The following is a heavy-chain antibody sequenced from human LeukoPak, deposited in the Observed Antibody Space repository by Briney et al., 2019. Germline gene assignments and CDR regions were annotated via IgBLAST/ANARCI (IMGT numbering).Heavy chain of an antibody. CDR1: GFTFSSYW. V-gene: IGHV3-7*01. CDR2: IKQDGREK. D-gene: IGHD6-19*01. Sequence: GGSLRLSCAASGFTFSSYWRSWVRQAPGKGVEGVANIKQDGREKYYVDSVKGRFTISIDNAKNPLYLQMNSLRAEDPAVYYCARWCSSGWFDPWGQGTLVTVSS. CDR3: ARWCSSGWFDP. J-gene: IGHJ5*02.